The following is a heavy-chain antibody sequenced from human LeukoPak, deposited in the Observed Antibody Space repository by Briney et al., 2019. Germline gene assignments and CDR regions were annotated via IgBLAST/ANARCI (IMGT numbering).Heavy chain of an antibody. CDR1: VFTFSSYS. CDR2: INHSGST. Sequence: PGGCLRLSCAASVFTFSSYSMKWIRQPPRKGREWIGEINHSGSTNYNPSLKSRVTISVDTSKNQFSLKLSSVTAADTAVYYCARGHRGYYYYYGMDVWGQGTTVTVSS. D-gene: IGHD1-14*01. CDR3: ARGHRGYYYYYGMDV. V-gene: IGHV4-34*01. J-gene: IGHJ6*02.